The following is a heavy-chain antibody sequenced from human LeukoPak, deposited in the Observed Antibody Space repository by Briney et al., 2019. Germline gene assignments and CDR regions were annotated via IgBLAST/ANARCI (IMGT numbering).Heavy chain of an antibody. J-gene: IGHJ4*02. CDR2: ISTSGNSNSI. Sequence: GGSLRLSCAASGFTFSDYYMIWVRQAPGKGLEWLSYISTSGNSNSIYYAASVKGRFTISRDNARNSVYLQMDTLRAEDTAVYYCAKDVRRAEYCSATTCYTSSFDSWGQGTLVTVSS. D-gene: IGHD2-2*02. CDR1: GFTFSDYY. CDR3: AKDVRRAEYCSATTCYTSSFDS. V-gene: IGHV3-11*01.